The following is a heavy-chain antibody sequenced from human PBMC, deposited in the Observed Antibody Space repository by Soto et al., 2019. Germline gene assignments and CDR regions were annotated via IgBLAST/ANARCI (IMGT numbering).Heavy chain of an antibody. CDR1: GGTFSSYA. Sequence: SVKVSCKASGGTFSSYAISWVRQAPGQGLEWMGGIIPIFGTANYAQKFQGRVTITADESTSTAYMELSSLRSEDTAVYYCARDLPDSSGYYLVDRFDPWGQGTLVTVSS. V-gene: IGHV1-69*13. J-gene: IGHJ5*02. CDR2: IIPIFGTA. D-gene: IGHD3-22*01. CDR3: ARDLPDSSGYYLVDRFDP.